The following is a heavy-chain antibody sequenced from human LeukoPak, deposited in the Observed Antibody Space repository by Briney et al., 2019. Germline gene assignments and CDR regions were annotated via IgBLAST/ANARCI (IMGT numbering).Heavy chain of an antibody. V-gene: IGHV5-51*01. Sequence: GESLKISCKGSGYGSGHSFTRHWIAWVRQMPGKGLEWMGIIYRGDSDTRYSPSFQGQVTISLDKSTSTAYLQWSSLEASDTAIYYCARQRLGLAGTADSYYYYYMDVWGKGTTVTISS. D-gene: IGHD1-7*01. CDR1: GYGSGHSFTRHW. CDR3: ARQRLGLAGTADSYYYYYMDV. CDR2: IYRGDSDT. J-gene: IGHJ6*03.